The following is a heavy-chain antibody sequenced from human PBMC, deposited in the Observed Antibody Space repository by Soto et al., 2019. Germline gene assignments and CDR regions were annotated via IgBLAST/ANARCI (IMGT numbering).Heavy chain of an antibody. CDR2: IYHSGST. CDR1: GGSISSSNW. Sequence: QVQLQESGPGLVKPSGTLSLTCAVSGGSISSSNWWSWVRQPPGKGLAWIGEIYHSGSTNCNPSLKSRVTISVDKSKNQCSLRLSSVTAADTAVYYCARDKVTPLSYYGMDVWGQGTTVTVSS. D-gene: IGHD4-4*01. J-gene: IGHJ6*02. V-gene: IGHV4-4*02. CDR3: ARDKVTPLSYYGMDV.